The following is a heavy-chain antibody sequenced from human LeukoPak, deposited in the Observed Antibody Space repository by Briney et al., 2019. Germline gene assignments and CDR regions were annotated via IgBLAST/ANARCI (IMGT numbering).Heavy chain of an antibody. Sequence: PGGSLRLSCAVSGFPFSFYEMNWVRQAPGKGLEWVSNIASSGATKYYSDSVRGRFSISRDNAKSSLYLQMNSLRVEDTAVYYCALLAVAGDFDYWGQGALVTVSS. CDR1: GFPFSFYE. V-gene: IGHV3-48*03. CDR3: ALLAVAGDFDY. J-gene: IGHJ4*02. CDR2: IASSGATK. D-gene: IGHD6-19*01.